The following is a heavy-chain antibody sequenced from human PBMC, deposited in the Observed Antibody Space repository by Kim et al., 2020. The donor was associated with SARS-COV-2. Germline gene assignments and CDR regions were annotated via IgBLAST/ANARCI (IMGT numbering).Heavy chain of an antibody. CDR3: ARGTRQWLVRGPYYYYMDV. CDR1: GGSFSGYY. CDR2: INHSGST. Sequence: SVTLSLTCAVYGGSFSGYYWSWIRQPPGKGLEWIGEINHSGSTNYNPSLKSRVTISVDTSKNQFSLNLSSVTAADTAVYYCARGTRQWLVRGPYYYYMDVWGKGTTVTVSS. J-gene: IGHJ6*03. V-gene: IGHV4-34*01. D-gene: IGHD6-19*01.